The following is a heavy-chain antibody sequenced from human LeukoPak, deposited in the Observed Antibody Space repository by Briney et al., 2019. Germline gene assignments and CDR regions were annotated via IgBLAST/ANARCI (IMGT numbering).Heavy chain of an antibody. V-gene: IGHV1-69*06. CDR1: GGTFSSYA. D-gene: IGHD3-10*01. CDR3: ARDLYYYGSGSSYYYYYMDV. J-gene: IGHJ6*03. CDR2: IIPIFGTA. Sequence: ASVKVSCKASGGTFSSYAISWVRQAPGQGVEWMGGIIPIFGTANYAQKFQGRVTITVDKSTSTAYMELSSLRSEDTAVYYCARDLYYYGSGSSYYYYYMDVWGKGTTVTVSS.